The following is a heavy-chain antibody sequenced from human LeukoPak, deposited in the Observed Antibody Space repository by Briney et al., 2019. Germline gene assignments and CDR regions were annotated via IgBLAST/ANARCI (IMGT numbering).Heavy chain of an antibody. D-gene: IGHD3-16*02. CDR3: ARQYFGGVIVGFYYYYMDV. J-gene: IGHJ6*03. V-gene: IGHV1-18*01. CDR2: ISAYNGNT. CDR1: GYTFTIYG. Sequence: GASVTVSCKASGYTFTIYGISWVRQAPGQGLAWMGWISAYNGNTNYAQKFQGRVTMTRNTSISTAYMELSSLRSEDTAVYYCARQYFGGVIVGFYYYYMDVWGKGTTVTISS.